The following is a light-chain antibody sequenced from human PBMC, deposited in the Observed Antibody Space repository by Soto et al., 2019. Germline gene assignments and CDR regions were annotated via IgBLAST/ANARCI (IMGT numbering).Light chain of an antibody. J-gene: IGLJ2*01. Sequence: QSVLTQPPSASGSPGQSVTISCTGTSSDVGGYNYVSWYQQHPGKAPKLMIYEVTKRPSGVPDRFSGSKSGKTASLTVSGLQAEDEAKYYCSSYADNHDVVFGGGTKVTVL. CDR1: SSDVGGYNY. V-gene: IGLV2-8*01. CDR3: SSYADNHDVV. CDR2: EVT.